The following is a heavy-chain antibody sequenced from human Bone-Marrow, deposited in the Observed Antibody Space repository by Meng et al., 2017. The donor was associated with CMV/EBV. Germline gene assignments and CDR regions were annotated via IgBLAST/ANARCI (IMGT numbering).Heavy chain of an antibody. CDR2: INPNSGGT. J-gene: IGHJ5*02. D-gene: IGHD2-15*01. CDR1: GYTFTGYY. V-gene: IGHV1-2*02. CDR3: ARDRDPLVAVRLGWFDP. Sequence: ASVKVSCKASGYTFTGYYVHWVRQAPGQGLEWMGWINPNSGGTNYAQKFQGRVTMTRDTSISTAYMELSRLRSDDTAVYYCARDRDPLVAVRLGWFDPWGQGTLVTVYS.